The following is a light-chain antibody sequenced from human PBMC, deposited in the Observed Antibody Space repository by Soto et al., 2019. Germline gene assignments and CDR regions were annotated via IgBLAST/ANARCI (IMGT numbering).Light chain of an antibody. CDR3: QQYNVYPLT. Sequence: DIQMTQSPSTLSASVGDRVTITCRASESISDWLAWYQQKPGKAPNLLIQKASTLKSGVPSRFSGSGSGTEFTLTIGSLLPDDFATYYCQQYNVYPLTFGQGTQVEVK. V-gene: IGKV1-5*03. J-gene: IGKJ1*01. CDR2: KAS. CDR1: ESISDW.